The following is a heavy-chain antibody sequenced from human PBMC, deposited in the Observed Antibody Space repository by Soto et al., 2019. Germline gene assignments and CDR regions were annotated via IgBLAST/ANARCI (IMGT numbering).Heavy chain of an antibody. CDR3: AGLRGYAGSPIDY. D-gene: IGHD2-15*01. J-gene: IGHJ4*02. V-gene: IGHV4-59*01. CDR1: GGSIISGY. CDR2: ISCSGNT. Sequence: PSETLSLTCTVSGGSIISGYWSWIRQPPGKGLEWIGYISCSGNTNYNPSLKSRVTMSVDTPKNQFSLRLSSVTTADTAVYYCAGLRGYAGSPIDYWGQGTLVTVSS.